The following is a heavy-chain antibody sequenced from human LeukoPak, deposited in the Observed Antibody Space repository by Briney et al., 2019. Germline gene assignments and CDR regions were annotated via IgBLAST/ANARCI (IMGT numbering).Heavy chain of an antibody. CDR3: ARDLNGGTYFDY. V-gene: IGHV1-69*01. J-gene: IGHJ4*02. CDR1: GGTFSSYA. Sequence: VASVKVSCKASGGTFSSYAISWVRQAPGQGLEWMGGIIPIFGTANYAQKFQGRVPITADESTSTAYMELSSLRSEDTAVYYCARDLNGGTYFDYWGQGTLVTVSS. CDR2: IIPIFGTA. D-gene: IGHD2-15*01.